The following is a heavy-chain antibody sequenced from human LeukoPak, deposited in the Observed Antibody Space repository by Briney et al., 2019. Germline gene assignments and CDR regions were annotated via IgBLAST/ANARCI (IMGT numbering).Heavy chain of an antibody. J-gene: IGHJ4*02. CDR3: ARAGGYSSGWTFDY. V-gene: IGHV4-59*08. Sequence: PSETLSLTCTVSGGSISSYYWSWIRQPPGKGLEWIGYIYYSGSTNYNPSLKSRVTISVDTSKNRFSLKLSSVTAADTAVYYCARAGGYSSGWTFDYWGQGTLVTVSS. CDR2: IYYSGST. D-gene: IGHD6-19*01. CDR1: GGSISSYY.